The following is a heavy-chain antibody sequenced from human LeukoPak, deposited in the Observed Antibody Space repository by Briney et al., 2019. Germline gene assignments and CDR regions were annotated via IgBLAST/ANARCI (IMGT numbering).Heavy chain of an antibody. Sequence: GSLRLSCAAPGFTFSSFAIHLGRPAPGKGLGGGGVLLYVGSNKYYADSVKGRFTISRDNSKNTLYLQMNSLRAEDRAVYYCARDGRRYCSSTSCSYFDYWGQGTPVTVSS. V-gene: IGHV3-30-3*01. CDR3: ARDGRRYCSSTSCSYFDY. CDR1: GFTFSSFA. J-gene: IGHJ4*02. D-gene: IGHD2-2*01. CDR2: LLYVGSNK.